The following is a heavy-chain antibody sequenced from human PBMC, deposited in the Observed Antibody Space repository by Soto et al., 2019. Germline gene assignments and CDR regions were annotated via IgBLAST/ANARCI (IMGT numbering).Heavy chain of an antibody. CDR1: GGSISSGGYY. Sequence: SETLSLTCTVSGGSISSGGYYWSWIRQHPGKGLVWIGYIYYSGSTYYNPSLKSRVTISVDTSKNQFSLKLSSVTAADTAVYYCARDLCSGGSCYPDAFDIWGQGTMVTVSS. CDR2: IYYSGST. J-gene: IGHJ3*02. V-gene: IGHV4-31*03. D-gene: IGHD2-15*01. CDR3: ARDLCSGGSCYPDAFDI.